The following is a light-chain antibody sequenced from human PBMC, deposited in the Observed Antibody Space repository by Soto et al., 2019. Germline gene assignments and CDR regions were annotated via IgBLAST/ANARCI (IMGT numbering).Light chain of an antibody. CDR3: QSYDSSLIYV. CDR1: SSNIGAGYD. Sequence: QSVLTQPPSVSGAPGQRVTISCTGSSSNIGAGYDVHWYQQLPGTAPKLLIYGNSNRPSGVPDRFSGSKSSTSASLAITGLQAEDEADYYCQSYDSSLIYVFGTGTKLTVL. J-gene: IGLJ1*01. V-gene: IGLV1-40*01. CDR2: GNS.